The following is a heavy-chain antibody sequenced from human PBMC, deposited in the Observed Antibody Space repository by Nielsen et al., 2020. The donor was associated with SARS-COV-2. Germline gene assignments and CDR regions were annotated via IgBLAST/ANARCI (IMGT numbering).Heavy chain of an antibody. CDR3: ARDFFNDPSYYYGSGGRGGMDV. J-gene: IGHJ6*02. V-gene: IGHV1-18*01. CDR2: ISAYNGNT. CDR1: RYSFASYS. Sequence: ASVKVSCKASRYSFASYSMHWVRQAPGQGLEWMGWISAYNGNTNYAQKLQGRVTMTTDTSTSTAYMELRSLRSDDTAVYYCARDFFNDPSYYYGSGGRGGMDVWGQGTTVTVSS. D-gene: IGHD3-10*01.